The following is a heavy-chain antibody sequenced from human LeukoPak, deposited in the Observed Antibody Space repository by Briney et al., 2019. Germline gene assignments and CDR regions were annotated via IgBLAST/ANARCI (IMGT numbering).Heavy chain of an antibody. CDR2: IYTSGST. CDR3: ARDVGPGQAFDI. Sequence: SETLSLTCTVSGGSISSGSYYWSWIRQPAGKGLEWIGRIYTSGSTNYNPSLKSRVTISVDTSKNQFSLKLSSVTAADTAVYYCARDVGPGQAFDIWGQGTMVTVSS. J-gene: IGHJ3*02. D-gene: IGHD1-26*01. V-gene: IGHV4-61*02. CDR1: GGSISSGSYY.